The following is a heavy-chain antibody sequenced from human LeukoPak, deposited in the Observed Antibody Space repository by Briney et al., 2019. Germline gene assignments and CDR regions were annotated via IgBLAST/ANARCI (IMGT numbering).Heavy chain of an antibody. Sequence: GRSLRLSCAASGFTFSSYGMHWVRQAPGKGLEWVAVISYDGSNKYYADSVKGRFTISRDNSKNTLYLQMNSLRAEDTAVYYCAKDHSSGWCFDYWGQGTLVTVSS. J-gene: IGHJ4*02. CDR2: ISYDGSNK. V-gene: IGHV3-30*18. D-gene: IGHD6-19*01. CDR3: AKDHSSGWCFDY. CDR1: GFTFSSYG.